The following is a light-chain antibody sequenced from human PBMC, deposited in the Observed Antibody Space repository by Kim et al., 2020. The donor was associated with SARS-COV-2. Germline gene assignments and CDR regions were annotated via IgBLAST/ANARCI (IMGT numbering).Light chain of an antibody. CDR3: FSYSGSSTSV. CDR2: EVT. J-gene: IGLJ1*01. CDR1: SRDVGNYNL. Sequence: QSALTQTASVSGSPGQSITISCNGTSRDVGNYNLVSWYQQHPGKAPKLKIYEVTKRPSGVSNRFSGSKSGNTASLTISGLQAEDEPDYYCFSYSGSSTSVFGTGTKV. V-gene: IGLV2-23*02.